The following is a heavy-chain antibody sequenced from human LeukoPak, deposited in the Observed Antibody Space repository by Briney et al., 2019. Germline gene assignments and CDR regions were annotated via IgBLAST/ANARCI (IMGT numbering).Heavy chain of an antibody. CDR3: AKSVMITFGGVIGAFDI. J-gene: IGHJ3*02. Sequence: GGSLRLSCAASGFTFSSYAMSSVRPAPGKGLEGVSAISGSGGSTYYADSVKGRFTISRDNSKIPLYLQMNSLRAEDTAVYYCAKSVMITFGGVIGAFDIWGQGTMVTVSS. CDR2: ISGSGGST. CDR1: GFTFSSYA. V-gene: IGHV3-23*01. D-gene: IGHD3-16*02.